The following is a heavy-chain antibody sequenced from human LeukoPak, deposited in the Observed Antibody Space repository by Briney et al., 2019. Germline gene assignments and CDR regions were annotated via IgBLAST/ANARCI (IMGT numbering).Heavy chain of an antibody. J-gene: IGHJ4*02. CDR2: INAGNGNT. D-gene: IGHD3-22*01. CDR1: GYTFTSYA. V-gene: IGHV1-3*01. CDR3: ARDRRSSGYYYYFDY. Sequence: ASVKVSCKASGYTFTSYAMHWVRQAPGQRLEWMGWINAGNGNTKYSQKFQGGVTITRDTSASTVYMELSSLRSEDTAVYYCARDRRSSGYYYYFDYWGQGTLVTVSS.